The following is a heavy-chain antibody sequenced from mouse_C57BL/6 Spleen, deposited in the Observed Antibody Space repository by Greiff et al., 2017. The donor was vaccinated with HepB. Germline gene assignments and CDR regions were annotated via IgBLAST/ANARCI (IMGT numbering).Heavy chain of an antibody. CDR3: ARPHYYGSSYERYYFDY. CDR2: INPNNGGT. Sequence: VQLQQSGPELVKPGASVKISCKASGYTFTDYYMNWVKQSHGKSLEWIGDINPNNGGTSYNQKFKGKATLTVDKSSSTAYMELRSLTSEDSAVYYCARPHYYGSSYERYYFDYWGQGTTLTVSS. V-gene: IGHV1-26*01. D-gene: IGHD1-1*01. J-gene: IGHJ2*01. CDR1: GYTFTDYY.